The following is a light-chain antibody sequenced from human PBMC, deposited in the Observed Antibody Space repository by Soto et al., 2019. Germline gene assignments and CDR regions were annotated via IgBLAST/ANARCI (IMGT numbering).Light chain of an antibody. CDR1: SSDIGHYNY. Sequence: QSVLTQPASVSGSPGQSITISCTGTSSDIGHYNYVSWYQQHPGKVPKLIISEVRNRPSGVSDRFSGSKSGNSASPTISGLQTEDEADYYCSSYTTTSTQVFGSGTKVTVL. CDR3: SSYTTTSTQV. V-gene: IGLV2-14*01. J-gene: IGLJ1*01. CDR2: EVR.